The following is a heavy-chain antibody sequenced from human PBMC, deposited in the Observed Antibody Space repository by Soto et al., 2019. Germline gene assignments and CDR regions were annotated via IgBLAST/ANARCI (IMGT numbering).Heavy chain of an antibody. CDR2: ISYDESNK. V-gene: IGHV3-30*18. CDR3: TKGVVVITSYFQH. CDR1: GFTFSSYG. J-gene: IGHJ1*01. Sequence: GGSLRLSCAPSGFTFSSYGMHWVRQAPGKGLEWVAVISYDESNKYYADSVKGRFTISRDNSKNTLYLQMNSLRAEDTAVYYCTKGVVVITSYFQHWGQGTLVTVS. D-gene: IGHD3-22*01.